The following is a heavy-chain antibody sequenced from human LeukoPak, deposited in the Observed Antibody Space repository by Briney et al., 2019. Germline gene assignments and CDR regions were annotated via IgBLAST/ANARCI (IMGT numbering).Heavy chain of an antibody. V-gene: IGHV3-21*01. CDR3: AREGGYDSSGYYYRDY. D-gene: IGHD3-22*01. Sequence: GGSLRLSCAVSGFTFSSYGMHWVRQAPGKGLEWVSSISSSSSYIYYADSVKGRFTISRDNAKNSLYLQMNSLRAEDTAVYYCAREGGYDSSGYYYRDYWGQGTLVTVSS. CDR2: ISSSSSYI. CDR1: GFTFSSYG. J-gene: IGHJ4*02.